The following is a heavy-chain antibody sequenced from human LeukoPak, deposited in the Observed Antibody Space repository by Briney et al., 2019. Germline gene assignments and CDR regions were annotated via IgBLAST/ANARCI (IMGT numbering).Heavy chain of an antibody. CDR3: ARANTPYYYDSSGLIDY. CDR2: INPNSGGT. Sequence: ASVKVSCKASGYTFTGYYMHWVRQAPGQGLEWMGWINPNSGGTNYAQKFQGWVTMTRDTSISTAYMELSRLRSDDTAVYYCARANTPYYYDSSGLIDYWGQGTLATVSS. J-gene: IGHJ4*02. V-gene: IGHV1-2*04. CDR1: GYTFTGYY. D-gene: IGHD3-22*01.